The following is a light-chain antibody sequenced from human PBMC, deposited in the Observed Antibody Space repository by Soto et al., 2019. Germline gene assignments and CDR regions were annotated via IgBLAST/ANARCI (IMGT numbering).Light chain of an antibody. J-gene: IGLJ3*02. CDR3: GTWDSSLSAWV. Sequence: QSGLTQPPSVSAAPGQKVTISCSGSSSNIGNNYVSWYQQLPGKAPKLLIYENNKRPSGIPDRFSGSKSGTSATLGITGPQTGDEADYYCGTWDSSLSAWVFGGGTKVTVL. V-gene: IGLV1-51*01. CDR1: SSNIGNNY. CDR2: ENN.